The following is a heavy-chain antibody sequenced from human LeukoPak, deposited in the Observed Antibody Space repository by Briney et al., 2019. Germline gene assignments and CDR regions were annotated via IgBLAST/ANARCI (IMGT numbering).Heavy chain of an antibody. Sequence: PGGSLRLSCAASGFTFSSYAMHWVRQAPGKGLEWVAVISYDGSNKYYADSVKGRFTISRDNSKNTLYLQMNSLRAEDTAVYYCATEPFDYWGQGTLVTVSS. J-gene: IGHJ4*02. CDR3: ATEPFDY. CDR2: ISYDGSNK. CDR1: GFTFSSYA. V-gene: IGHV3-30-3*01. D-gene: IGHD1-26*01.